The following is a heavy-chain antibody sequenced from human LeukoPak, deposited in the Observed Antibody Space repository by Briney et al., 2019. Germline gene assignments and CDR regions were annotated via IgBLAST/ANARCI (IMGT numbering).Heavy chain of an antibody. D-gene: IGHD3-16*01. Sequence: SETLSLTCAVYGGSFSGYYWSWIRQPPGKGLEWIGEINHSGSTNYNPSLKSLVTISVDTSKNQFSLKLSSVTAADTAVYYCARTRGITRRSYYFDYWGQGTLVTVSS. CDR2: INHSGST. CDR3: ARTRGITRRSYYFDY. J-gene: IGHJ4*02. V-gene: IGHV4-34*01. CDR1: GGSFSGYY.